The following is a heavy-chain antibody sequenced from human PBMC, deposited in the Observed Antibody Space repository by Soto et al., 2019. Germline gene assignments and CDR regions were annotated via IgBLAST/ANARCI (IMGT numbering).Heavy chain of an antibody. J-gene: IGHJ4*02. CDR2: INPSGGST. Sequence: GASVKVSCKASGYTFTSYYMHWVRQAPGQGLEWMGIINPSGGSTSYAQKFQGRVTMTRDTSTSTVYMELSSLRSEDTAVYYCARSSGWPISKTYYFDYWGQGTLVTVSS. CDR1: GYTFTSYY. V-gene: IGHV1-46*01. CDR3: ARSSGWPISKTYYFDY. D-gene: IGHD6-19*01.